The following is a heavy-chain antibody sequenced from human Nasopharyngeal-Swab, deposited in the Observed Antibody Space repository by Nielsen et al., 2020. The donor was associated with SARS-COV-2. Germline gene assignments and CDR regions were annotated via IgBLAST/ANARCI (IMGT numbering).Heavy chain of an antibody. J-gene: IGHJ4*02. V-gene: IGHV3-23*01. Sequence: GASLQISCAASGFTFSSYAMSWVRQAPGKGLERVSAISGGTGGTFYADSAKGRFTISRDNSKNTLFLQMNSLRAEDTAVYYCAKDYIRRGSNWGQGTLVTVSS. CDR2: ISGGTGGT. D-gene: IGHD2-15*01. CDR3: AKDYIRRGSN. CDR1: GFTFSSYA.